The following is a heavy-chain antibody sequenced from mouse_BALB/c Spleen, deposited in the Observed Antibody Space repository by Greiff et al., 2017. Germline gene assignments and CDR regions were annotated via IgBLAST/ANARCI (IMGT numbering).Heavy chain of an antibody. Sequence: QVQLQQSGAELMKPGASVKISCKATGYKFSSYWIEWVKQRPGHGLEWIGEILPGSGSTNYNEKFKGKATFTADTSSNTAYMQLSSLTSEDSAVYYCASLYYRYDWFAYWGQGTLVTVSA. J-gene: IGHJ3*01. CDR1: GYKFSSYW. CDR2: ILPGSGST. V-gene: IGHV1-9*01. CDR3: ASLYYRYDWFAY. D-gene: IGHD2-14*01.